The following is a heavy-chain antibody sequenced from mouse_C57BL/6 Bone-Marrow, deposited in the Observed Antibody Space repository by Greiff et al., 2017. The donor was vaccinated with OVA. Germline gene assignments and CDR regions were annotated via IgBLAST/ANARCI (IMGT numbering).Heavy chain of an antibody. Sequence: VQLQQSGAELVMPGASVKLSCKASGYTFTSYWMHWVKQRPGQGLEWIGEIGPSDSYTNYNQKFKGKSTMTVDKSSSTAYMQLSSLTSEDSAVYYCARRNWGAWFAYWGQGTLVTVSA. CDR2: IGPSDSYT. D-gene: IGHD4-1*01. CDR3: ARRNWGAWFAY. CDR1: GYTFTSYW. V-gene: IGHV1-69*01. J-gene: IGHJ3*01.